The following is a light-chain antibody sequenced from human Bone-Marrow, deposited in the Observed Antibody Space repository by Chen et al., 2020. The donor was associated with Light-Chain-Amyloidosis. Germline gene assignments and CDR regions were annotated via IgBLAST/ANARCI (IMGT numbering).Light chain of an antibody. CDR1: SGHRTHP. CDR3: QTWGSGFHVL. V-gene: IGLV4-69*01. J-gene: IGLJ2*01. Sequence: QLVLTQSHSAPATLGALVKLTCILSSGHRTHPIAWHQRQPGKGPRYLMLVNQDGTHIKGDGIPERFSGSSSGAERYLTVSSLRSEDEADYYCQTWGSGFHVLFGGGTRLSVL. CDR2: VNQDGTH.